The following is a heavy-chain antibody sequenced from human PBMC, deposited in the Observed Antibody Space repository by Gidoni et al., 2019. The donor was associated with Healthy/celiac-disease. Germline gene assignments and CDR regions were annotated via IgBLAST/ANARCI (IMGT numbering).Heavy chain of an antibody. CDR1: GGSFSGYY. CDR2: INHSGSI. CDR3: ARGGGGFSWYRWFDP. V-gene: IGHV4-34*01. D-gene: IGHD6-13*01. J-gene: IGHJ5*02. Sequence: QVQLQQWRAGLLKPSETLSLTCAVYGGSFSGYYWSWIRQPPGKGLEWIGEINHSGSINYNPSLKSRVTISVDTSKNQFSLKLSSVTAADTAVYYCARGGGGFSWYRWFDPWGQGTLVTVSS.